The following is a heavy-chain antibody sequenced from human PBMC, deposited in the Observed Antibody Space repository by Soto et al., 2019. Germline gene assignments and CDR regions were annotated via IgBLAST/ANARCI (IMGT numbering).Heavy chain of an antibody. D-gene: IGHD3-22*01. V-gene: IGHV3-30-3*01. Sequence: QVQLVESGGGVVQPGRSLRLSCAASGFTFSSYAMHWVRQAPGKGLEWVAVISYDGSNKYYADSVKGRFTISRDNSKNTLYLQMNSLRAEDTAVYYCARDPNYYDSSGYYYGGFDLWGRGTLVTVSS. CDR3: ARDPNYYDSSGYYYGGFDL. J-gene: IGHJ2*01. CDR1: GFTFSSYA. CDR2: ISYDGSNK.